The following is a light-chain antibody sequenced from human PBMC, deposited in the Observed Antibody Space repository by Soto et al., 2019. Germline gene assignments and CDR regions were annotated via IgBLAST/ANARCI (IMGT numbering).Light chain of an antibody. CDR2: LEGSGSY. CDR3: ETWDSNTRV. CDR1: SGHSSYI. V-gene: IGLV4-60*02. Sequence: QLVLTQSSSASASLGSSVKLTCTLSSGHSSYIIAWHHQQPGKAPRYLMKLEGSGSYNKGSGVPDRLSGSSSGADRYLTISNLQFEDEANYYCETWDSNTRVFGGGTKLTVL. J-gene: IGLJ2*01.